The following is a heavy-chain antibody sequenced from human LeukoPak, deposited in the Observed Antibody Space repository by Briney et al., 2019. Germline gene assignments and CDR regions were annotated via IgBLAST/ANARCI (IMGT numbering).Heavy chain of an antibody. Sequence: GGSLRLSCAASGFTFSDYYMSWIRQAPGKGLEWVSYISSSGSTIYYADSVKGRFTISRDNAKNSLYLQMNSLRAEDTAVYYCGSPAYGYYYMDVWGKGTTVTVSS. V-gene: IGHV3-11*04. D-gene: IGHD3-10*01. CDR3: GSPAYGYYYMDV. CDR1: GFTFSDYY. CDR2: ISSSGSTI. J-gene: IGHJ6*03.